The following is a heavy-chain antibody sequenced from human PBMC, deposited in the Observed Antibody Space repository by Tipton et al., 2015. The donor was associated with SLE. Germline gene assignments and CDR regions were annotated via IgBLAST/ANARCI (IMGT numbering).Heavy chain of an antibody. D-gene: IGHD5-18*01. V-gene: IGHV4-34*01. CDR3: ASPFHGYRNDAFDI. Sequence: TLSLTCAVYGGSFSGYYWSWIRQPPGKGLEWIGEINHSGSTNYNPSLKSRVTISVDKSKNQFSLKLSSVTAADTAVYYCASPFHGYRNDAFDIWGQGTMVTVSS. CDR2: INHSGST. CDR1: GGSFSGYY. J-gene: IGHJ3*02.